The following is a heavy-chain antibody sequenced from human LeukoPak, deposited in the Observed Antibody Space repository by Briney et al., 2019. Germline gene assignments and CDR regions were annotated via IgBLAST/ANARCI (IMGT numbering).Heavy chain of an antibody. CDR1: GGSLSGYY. CDR3: ARDDADLGGTFFDY. D-gene: IGHD3-16*01. Sequence: SETLSLTCGVCGGSLSGYYWSWMRQAPGKGREWIGEVSHSGDTLYTTSLKSRVTISLDTSKNQNSLKLNSVTAADTAMYYCARDDADLGGTFFDYWGQGSLVTVSS. CDR2: VSHSGDT. J-gene: IGHJ4*02. V-gene: IGHV4-34*01.